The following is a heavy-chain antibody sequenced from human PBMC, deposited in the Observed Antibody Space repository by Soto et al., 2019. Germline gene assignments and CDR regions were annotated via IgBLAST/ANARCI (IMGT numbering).Heavy chain of an antibody. CDR3: ARTRNLDV. J-gene: IGHJ6*02. CDR2: INYSGNT. Sequence: QVQLQQWGAGLLKPSETLSLTCAVYGESLSGYYGNWIRQSPGKGLEWIGEINYSGNTNYNPSLKSRVTISIDTSKNQLSLNMSSVTAADTTVYYCARTRNLDVWGQGTTVIVSS. V-gene: IGHV4-34*01. D-gene: IGHD1-1*01. CDR1: GESLSGYY.